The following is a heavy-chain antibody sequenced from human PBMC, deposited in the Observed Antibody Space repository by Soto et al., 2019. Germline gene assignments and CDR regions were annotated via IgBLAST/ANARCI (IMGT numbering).Heavy chain of an antibody. D-gene: IGHD3-3*01. CDR3: AIFAIPTYMGAFVV. Sequence: QVQLVQSGAEVKRPGSSVKVSCKVSGGTLSNFAINWVRQAPGQGLEWMGGIIPILDVSNYAPDVQGRAMISVAESPGSAYAELRSLTFVDSGLYFWAIFAIPTYMGAFVVWCQGTFVIFSS. V-gene: IGHV1-69*04. CDR2: IIPILDVS. CDR1: GGTLSNFA. J-gene: IGHJ3*01.